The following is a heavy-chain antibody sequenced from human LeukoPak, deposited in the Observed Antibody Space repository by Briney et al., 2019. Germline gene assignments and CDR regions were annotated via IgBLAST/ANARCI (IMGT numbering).Heavy chain of an antibody. J-gene: IGHJ4*02. V-gene: IGHV3-23*01. CDR3: AKGSRGSCSRTYCYPFDY. CDR2: ISGSDAGT. CDR1: GLTVSSNY. D-gene: IGHD2-2*01. Sequence: GVLRLSCTASGLTVSSNYMSWVRQAPGKGLEWVSAISGSDAGTYYADSVKGRFTISRDNSKNTLYLQMNRLRAEDTAVYYCAKGSRGSCSRTYCYPFDYWGQGTLVTVSS.